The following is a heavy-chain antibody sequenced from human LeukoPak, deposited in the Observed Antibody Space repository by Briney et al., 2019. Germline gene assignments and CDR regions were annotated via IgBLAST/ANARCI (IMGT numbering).Heavy chain of an antibody. CDR3: ARDHYDFWSGYYIRYYYYGMDV. J-gene: IGHJ6*02. CDR1: GYTFTSYY. D-gene: IGHD3-3*01. V-gene: IGHV1-46*01. Sequence: GASVKVSCKASGYTFTSYYMHWVRQAPGQGLEWMGIINPSGGSTSYAQKFQGRVTMTRDTSTSTVYMELSSLRSEDTAVYYCARDHYDFWSGYYIRYYYYGMDVWGQGTTVTVSS. CDR2: INPSGGST.